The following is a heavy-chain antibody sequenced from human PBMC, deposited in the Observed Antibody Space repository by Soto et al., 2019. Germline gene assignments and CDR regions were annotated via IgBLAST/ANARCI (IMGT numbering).Heavy chain of an antibody. J-gene: IGHJ6*02. CDR3: AIDSSRRLRVLEGLLVSGMGD. D-gene: IGHD3-3*01. CDR2: ISGSGGST. CDR1: GFTFSSYA. Sequence: SGGSLRLSCAASGFTFSSYAMGWVRRAPGKGLEWVSAISGSGGSTYYADSVKGRFTISRDTSKNTLYLQMNSLRAEDTAVYYCAIDSSRRLRVLEGLLVSGMGDWGPGTTVTVSS. V-gene: IGHV3-23*01.